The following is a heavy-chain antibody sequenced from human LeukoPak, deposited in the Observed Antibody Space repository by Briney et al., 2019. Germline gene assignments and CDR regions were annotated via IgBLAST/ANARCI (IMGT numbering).Heavy chain of an antibody. V-gene: IGHV4-59*01. CDR3: ARDGHSSGWLDY. Sequence: PSETLSLTCTVSGVSISGYFWNWIRQPPGKGLEWIGNIYYSGHTNYKPSLKSRVTISLDTSKNQFSLNLTSVTAADTAVYYCARDGHSSGWLDYWGQGALITVSS. CDR1: GVSISGYF. CDR2: IYYSGHT. J-gene: IGHJ4*02. D-gene: IGHD6-19*01.